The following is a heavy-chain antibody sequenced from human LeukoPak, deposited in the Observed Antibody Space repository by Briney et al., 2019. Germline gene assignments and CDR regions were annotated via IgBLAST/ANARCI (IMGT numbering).Heavy chain of an antibody. J-gene: IGHJ4*02. D-gene: IGHD5-18*01. CDR2: IDPSDSYT. CDR1: GYSFTSYW. V-gene: IGHV5-10-1*01. Sequence: PGESLKISCKGSGYSFTSYWISWVRQMPGKGLEWMGRIDPSDSYTNYSPSFQGHVTISADKPISTAYLQWSSLKASDTAMYYCARLVGEWIQLWAHDYWGQGTLVTVSS. CDR3: ARLVGEWIQLWAHDY.